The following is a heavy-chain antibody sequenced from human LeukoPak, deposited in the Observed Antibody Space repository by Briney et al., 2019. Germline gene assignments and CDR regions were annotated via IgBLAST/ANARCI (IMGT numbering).Heavy chain of an antibody. V-gene: IGHV4-34*01. CDR2: INHSGST. CDR1: GGSFSGYY. CDR3: ARLGSSSDY. Sequence: PSETLSLTCAVYGGSFSGYYWSWIRQPSGKGLEWIGEINHSGSTNYNPSLKSRVTISVDTSKNQFSLKLSSVTAADTAVYYCARLGSSSDYWGQGTLVTVPS. J-gene: IGHJ4*02. D-gene: IGHD6-6*01.